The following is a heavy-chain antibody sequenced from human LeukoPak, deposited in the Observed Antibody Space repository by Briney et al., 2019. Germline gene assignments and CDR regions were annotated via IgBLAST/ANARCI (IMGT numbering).Heavy chain of an antibody. D-gene: IGHD5-24*01. Sequence: GGSLRLSCAAPGFTFSSYGMHWVRQAPGKGLEWVAVIWYDGSNKYYADSVKGRFTISRDNSKNTLYLQMNSLRAEDTAVYHCAKDGLSEQWLQSYFDYWGQGTLVTVSS. J-gene: IGHJ4*02. CDR1: GFTFSSYG. CDR3: AKDGLSEQWLQSYFDY. V-gene: IGHV3-33*06. CDR2: IWYDGSNK.